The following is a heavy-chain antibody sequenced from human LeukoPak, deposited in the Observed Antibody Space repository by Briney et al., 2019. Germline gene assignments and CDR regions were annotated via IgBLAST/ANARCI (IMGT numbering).Heavy chain of an antibody. D-gene: IGHD4-17*01. Sequence: GASVKVSCKASGYTFTSYGISWVRQAPGQGLEWMGWISAYNGNTNYAQKLQGRVTITADKSTSTAYMELSSLRSEDTAVYYCARPYGDSSEAQFDYWGQGTLVTVSS. CDR2: ISAYNGNT. CDR3: ARPYGDSSEAQFDY. V-gene: IGHV1-18*01. CDR1: GYTFTSYG. J-gene: IGHJ4*02.